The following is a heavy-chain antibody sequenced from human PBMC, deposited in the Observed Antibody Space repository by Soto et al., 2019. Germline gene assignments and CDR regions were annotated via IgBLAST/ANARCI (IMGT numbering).Heavy chain of an antibody. V-gene: IGHV1-24*01. CDR1: GYTLTELS. CDR3: ATASVKYYYDSSGYYCPYYFDY. J-gene: IGHJ4*02. Sequence: ASVQVSCKVSGYTLTELSMHWVRQAPGKGLEWMGGFDPEDGETIYAQKFQGRVTMTEDTSTDTAYMELSSLRSEDTAVYYCATASVKYYYDSSGYYCPYYFDYWGQGTLVTVSS. CDR2: FDPEDGET. D-gene: IGHD3-22*01.